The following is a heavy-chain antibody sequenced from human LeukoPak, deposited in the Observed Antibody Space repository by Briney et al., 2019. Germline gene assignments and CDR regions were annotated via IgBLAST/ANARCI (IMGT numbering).Heavy chain of an antibody. D-gene: IGHD6-19*01. J-gene: IGHJ4*02. CDR1: GFTFSGYG. CDR3: AKMYSSGWSDPGY. V-gene: IGHV3-30*18. CDR2: ISYDGSNK. Sequence: GGSLGLSCAASGFTFSGYGMHWVRQAPGKGLEWVAVISYDGSNKYYADSVKGRFTISRDNSKNTLYLQMNSLRAEDTAVYYCAKMYSSGWSDPGYWGQGTLVTVSS.